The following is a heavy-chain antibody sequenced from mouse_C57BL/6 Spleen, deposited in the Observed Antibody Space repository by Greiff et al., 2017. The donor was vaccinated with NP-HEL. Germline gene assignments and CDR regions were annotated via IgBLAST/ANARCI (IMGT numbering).Heavy chain of an antibody. V-gene: IGHV1-19*01. J-gene: IGHJ4*01. CDR1: GYTFTDYY. D-gene: IGHD3-2*02. CDR2: INPYNGGT. Sequence: VQLQQSGPVLVKPGASVKMSCKASGYTFTDYYMNWVKQSHGKSLEWIGVINPYNGGTSYNQKFKGKATLTVDKSSSTAYMELNSLTSEDSAVYYCARAGKLRLPYAMDYWGQGTSVTVSS. CDR3: ARAGKLRLPYAMDY.